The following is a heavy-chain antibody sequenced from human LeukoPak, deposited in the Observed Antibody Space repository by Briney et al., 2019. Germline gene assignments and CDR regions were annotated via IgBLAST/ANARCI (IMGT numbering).Heavy chain of an antibody. CDR3: ARPRTRGLDSSGYSN. J-gene: IGHJ4*02. CDR2: IKQDGSEK. CDR1: GFTFSSCW. Sequence: PGGSLRLSCAASGFTFSSCWMSWVRQAPGKGLEWVANIKQDGSEKYYVDSVKGRFTISRDNAKNSLYLQMNSLRAEDTAVYYCARPRTRGLDSSGYSNWGQGTLVTVSS. D-gene: IGHD3-22*01. V-gene: IGHV3-7*01.